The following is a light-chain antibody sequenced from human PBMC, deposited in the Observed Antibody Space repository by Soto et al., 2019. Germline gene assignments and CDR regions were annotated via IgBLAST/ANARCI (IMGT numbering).Light chain of an antibody. CDR2: EVS. CDR3: SSYAGSNNPYV. V-gene: IGLV2-8*01. Sequence: QSALTQPPSASGSPGQSVTISCTGTSSXXGGYNYVSWYQQHPGKAPKLMIYEVSKRPSGVPDRFSGSKSGNTASLTVSGLQAEDEADYYCSSYAGSNNPYVFGTGTKVTVL. CDR1: SSXXGGYNY. J-gene: IGLJ1*01.